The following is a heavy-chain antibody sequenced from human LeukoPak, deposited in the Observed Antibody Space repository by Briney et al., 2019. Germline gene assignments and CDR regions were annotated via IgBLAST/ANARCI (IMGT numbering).Heavy chain of an antibody. CDR2: ISGSAAET. CDR1: GFTFSTYG. V-gene: IGHV3-23*01. D-gene: IGHD4-23*01. J-gene: IGHJ4*02. Sequence: PGGSLRLSRAASGFTFSTYGMSWVRQAPGKGLEWVSGISGSAAETNYADSVKGRFTISRDNSKSMVYLQMNSLSAEDTALYYCTKSLYGGNYWGQGTLVTVSS. CDR3: TKSLYGGNY.